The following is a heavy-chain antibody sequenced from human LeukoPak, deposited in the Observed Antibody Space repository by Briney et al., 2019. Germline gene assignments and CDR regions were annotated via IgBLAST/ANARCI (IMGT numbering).Heavy chain of an antibody. Sequence: PSETLSLTCAVYGGSFSGYYWSWIRQPPGKGLEWIGEINHSGSTNYNPSLKSRVTISVDTSKNQFSLKLSSVTAADTAVYYCARGPKYYYGSGAFGRFDPWGQGTLVTVSS. CDR2: INHSGST. V-gene: IGHV4-34*01. CDR3: ARGPKYYYGSGAFGRFDP. D-gene: IGHD3-10*01. CDR1: GGSFSGYY. J-gene: IGHJ5*02.